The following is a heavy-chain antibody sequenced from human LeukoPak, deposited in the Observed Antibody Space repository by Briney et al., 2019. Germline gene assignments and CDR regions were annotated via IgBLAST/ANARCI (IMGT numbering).Heavy chain of an antibody. CDR3: AKYYVGNTFDI. CDR1: GYSFTDYW. CDR2: IYPGDSDT. V-gene: IGHV5-51*01. J-gene: IGHJ3*02. Sequence: GESLKISCKASGYSFTDYWIGWVRQMPGKGLEWVGLIYPGDSDTRYSPSFQGQVTMSADKSISTAYLQWSSLRASDTAMYYCAKYYVGNTFDIWGQGTMVTVPS. D-gene: IGHD3-10*02.